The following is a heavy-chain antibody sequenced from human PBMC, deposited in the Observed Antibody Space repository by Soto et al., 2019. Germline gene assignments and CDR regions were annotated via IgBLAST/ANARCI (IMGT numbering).Heavy chain of an antibody. CDR1: GGTFSSYA. Sequence: SVKVSCKASGGTFSSYAISWVRQAPGQGLEWMGGIIPIFGTANYAQKFQGRVTITADESTSTAYMELSSLRSEDTAVYYCARGRDSSGTNRAYYGMDVWGQGTTVTVSS. CDR2: IIPIFGTA. D-gene: IGHD6-19*01. V-gene: IGHV1-69*13. J-gene: IGHJ6*02. CDR3: ARGRDSSGTNRAYYGMDV.